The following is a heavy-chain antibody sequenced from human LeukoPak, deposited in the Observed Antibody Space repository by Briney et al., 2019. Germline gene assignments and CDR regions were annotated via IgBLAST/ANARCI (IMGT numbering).Heavy chain of an antibody. CDR2: ISYDGSNK. Sequence: GGSLRLSCAASGFTFSTYGMHWVRQAPGKGLEWVAVISYDGSNKYYADSVKGRFTISRDNAKNTLYLQMNSLSAEGTAVYYCARDSGGYPGHFDYWGQGTLVTVSS. CDR1: GFTFSTYG. J-gene: IGHJ4*02. V-gene: IGHV3-30*03. D-gene: IGHD1-26*01. CDR3: ARDSGGYPGHFDY.